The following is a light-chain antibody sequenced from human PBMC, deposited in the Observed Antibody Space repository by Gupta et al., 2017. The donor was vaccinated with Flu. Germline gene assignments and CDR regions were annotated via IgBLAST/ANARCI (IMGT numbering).Light chain of an antibody. CDR1: YSPIYSDRNTY. CDR3: MQVTHPRT. J-gene: IGKJ2*01. Sequence: PVTLALSASNTGTFSYSPIYSDRNTYLDWFQQRPGQAPRRLIYEVSTRDSGVPDRFSGSGSGTDFTLKISRVEAEDVGVYYCMQVTHPRTFGQGTELEIK. CDR2: EVS. V-gene: IGKV2-30*01.